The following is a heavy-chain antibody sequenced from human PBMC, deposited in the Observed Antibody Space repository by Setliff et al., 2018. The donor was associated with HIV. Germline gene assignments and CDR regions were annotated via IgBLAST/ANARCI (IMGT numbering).Heavy chain of an antibody. CDR2: INISGNT. CDR3: AQTRISLFRGALLYNWFDP. Sequence: LTCTVSGGSISSYYWSWIRQPAGKGLEWIGRINISGNTHYNPSLKSRVTMSVETSRNRFSLALHSVTAADTAVYYCAQTRISLFRGALLYNWFDPWGQGKLVTVSS. J-gene: IGHJ5*02. D-gene: IGHD3-10*01. CDR1: GGSISSYY. V-gene: IGHV4-4*07.